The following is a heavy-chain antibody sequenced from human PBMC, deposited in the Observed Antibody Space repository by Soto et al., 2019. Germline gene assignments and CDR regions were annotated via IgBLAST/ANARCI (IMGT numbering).Heavy chain of an antibody. J-gene: IGHJ4*02. Sequence: EVQLVESGGGLVQPGGSLKLSCAASGFTFSGSAMHWVRQASGKGLEWVGRIRSKANSYATAYAASVKGRFTISRDDSKNTAYLKMNSLKTEDTAVYYCTSSPYSGYDINDYWGQGTLVTVSS. CDR2: IRSKANSYAT. CDR3: TSSPYSGYDINDY. D-gene: IGHD5-12*01. CDR1: GFTFSGSA. V-gene: IGHV3-73*02.